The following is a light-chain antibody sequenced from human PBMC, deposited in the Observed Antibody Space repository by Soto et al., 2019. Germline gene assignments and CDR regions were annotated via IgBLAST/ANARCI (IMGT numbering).Light chain of an antibody. Sequence: EIVLTQSPGTLSLSPGERVTLSCRASQSVSSNYLAWYQQKPGQAPRLLIYGASSRATGIPDRFSGSGSGTDFTLTISRLEPEDFAVYYCQQYGSSTPLSLGGGTKVDIK. CDR3: QQYGSSTPLS. J-gene: IGKJ4*01. CDR1: QSVSSNY. CDR2: GAS. V-gene: IGKV3-20*01.